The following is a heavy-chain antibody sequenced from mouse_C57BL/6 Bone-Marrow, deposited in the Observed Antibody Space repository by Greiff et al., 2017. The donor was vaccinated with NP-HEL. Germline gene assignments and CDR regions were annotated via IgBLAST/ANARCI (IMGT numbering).Heavy chain of an antibody. CDR1: GFNIKNTY. V-gene: IGHV14-3*01. CDR3: ALLRGRRHWEFDV. J-gene: IGHJ1*03. Sequence: VQLQQSVAELVRPGASVKLSCTASGFNIKNTYMHWVKQRPEQGLEWIGRIDPANGNTKYAPKFQGKATITADTSSNTAYLQLSSLTSEGTAIPYCALLRGRRHWEFDVWGTGTTVTVSS. CDR2: IDPANGNT.